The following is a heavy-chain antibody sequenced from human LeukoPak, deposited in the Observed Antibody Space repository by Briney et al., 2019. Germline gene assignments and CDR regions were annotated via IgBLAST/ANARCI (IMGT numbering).Heavy chain of an antibody. D-gene: IGHD3-22*01. CDR2: IYTSGST. Sequence: SETLSLTCTVSGGSISSYYWSWIRQPAGKGLEWIGRIYTSGSTSYNPSLKSRVTMSVDTSKNQFSLKLSSVTAADTAVYYCAREGFFASSGYYFRYFDYWGQGTLVTVSS. J-gene: IGHJ4*02. V-gene: IGHV4-4*07. CDR1: GGSISSYY. CDR3: AREGFFASSGYYFRYFDY.